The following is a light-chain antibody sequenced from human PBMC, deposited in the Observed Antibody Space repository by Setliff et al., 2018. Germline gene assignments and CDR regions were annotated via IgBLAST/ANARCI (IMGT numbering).Light chain of an antibody. Sequence: QSVLAQPASVSGSPGQSITISCTGTSSDVGLFNHVSWYQQHPDKAPKLIIFDVSKRPSGLSYRFSGSKSGNTASLTISGLQAEDEADYYCCSFTTTDTYVFGVGTKVTVL. J-gene: IGLJ1*01. V-gene: IGLV2-14*03. CDR3: CSFTTTDTYV. CDR1: SSDVGLFNH. CDR2: DVS.